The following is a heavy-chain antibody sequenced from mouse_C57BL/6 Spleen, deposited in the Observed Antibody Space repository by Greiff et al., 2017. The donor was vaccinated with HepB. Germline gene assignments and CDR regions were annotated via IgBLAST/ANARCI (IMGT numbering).Heavy chain of an antibody. CDR1: GFTFSSYA. Sequence: EVMLVESGGGLVKPGGSLKLSCAASGFTFSSYAMSWVRQTPEKRLEWVATISDGGSYTYYPDNVKGRFTISRDNAKNNLYLQMSHLKSEDTAMYYCARDPRTGTRYFDVWGTGTTVTVSS. D-gene: IGHD4-1*01. CDR2: ISDGGSYT. J-gene: IGHJ1*03. CDR3: ARDPRTGTRYFDV. V-gene: IGHV5-4*01.